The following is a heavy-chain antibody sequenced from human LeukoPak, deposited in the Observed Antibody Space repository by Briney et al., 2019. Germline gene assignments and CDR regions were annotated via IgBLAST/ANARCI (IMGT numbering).Heavy chain of an antibody. CDR1: GFTFSSYA. V-gene: IGHV3-23*01. CDR2: ISGSGGST. CDR3: AKDTSTTVVNGNYFDY. Sequence: GGSLRLSCAASGFTFSSYAMSWVRQAPGKGLEWVSAISGSGGSTYYADSVKGRFTISRDNSKNTLYLQTNSLRAEDTAVYYCAKDTSTTVVNGNYFDYWGQGTLVTVSS. D-gene: IGHD4-23*01. J-gene: IGHJ4*02.